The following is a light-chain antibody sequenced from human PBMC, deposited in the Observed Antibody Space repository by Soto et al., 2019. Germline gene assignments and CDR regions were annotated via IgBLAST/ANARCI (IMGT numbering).Light chain of an antibody. J-gene: IGKJ2*01. CDR3: QQYGSSPYT. Sequence: EIVLTQSPGTLSLSPGQRATLSCRASQSVSSNYLVWYQQKPGQAPRLLIYGASSRATGIPDRFSGSGSGTDFTLTISRLEPEDSAVYYCQQYGSSPYTFGQGTKLEIK. V-gene: IGKV3-20*01. CDR2: GAS. CDR1: QSVSSNY.